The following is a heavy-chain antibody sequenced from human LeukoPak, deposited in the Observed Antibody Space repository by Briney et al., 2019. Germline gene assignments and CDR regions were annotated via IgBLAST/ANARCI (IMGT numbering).Heavy chain of an antibody. CDR1: GFTFSSYA. V-gene: IGHV3-30*04. Sequence: GGSLRLSCAASGFTFSSYAMHWVRQAPGKGLEWVAVISYDGSNKYYADSVKGRFTISRDNSKNTLYLQMNSLRAEDTAVYYCARESAGTRDGFDYWGQGTLVTVSS. J-gene: IGHJ4*02. D-gene: IGHD6-13*01. CDR2: ISYDGSNK. CDR3: ARESAGTRDGFDY.